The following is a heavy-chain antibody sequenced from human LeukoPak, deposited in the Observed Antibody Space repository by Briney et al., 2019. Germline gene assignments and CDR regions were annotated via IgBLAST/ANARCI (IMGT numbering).Heavy chain of an antibody. CDR3: ARDLYYYDSSANARFDP. CDR1: GGSISSYY. J-gene: IGHJ5*02. Sequence: SETLSLTCTVSGGSISSYYWSWIRQPAGKGLEWIGRIYTSGSTNYNPSLKSRVTMSVDTSKNQFSLKLSSVTAADTAVYYCARDLYYYDSSANARFDPWGQGTLVTVSS. V-gene: IGHV4-4*07. D-gene: IGHD3-22*01. CDR2: IYTSGST.